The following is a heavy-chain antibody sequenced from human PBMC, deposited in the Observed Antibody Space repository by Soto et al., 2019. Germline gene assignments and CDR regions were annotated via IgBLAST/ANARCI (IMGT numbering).Heavy chain of an antibody. V-gene: IGHV3-23*01. D-gene: IGHD7-27*01. Sequence: GGSLRLSCAASGFTFSSYTMSWVRQAPGKGLEWVSAISGSGGSTYYADSVKGRFTISRDNSKNTLYLQMNSLRAEDTAVYYCAKDRTELGIGEYWGQGTLVTVSS. J-gene: IGHJ4*02. CDR3: AKDRTELGIGEY. CDR1: GFTFSSYT. CDR2: ISGSGGST.